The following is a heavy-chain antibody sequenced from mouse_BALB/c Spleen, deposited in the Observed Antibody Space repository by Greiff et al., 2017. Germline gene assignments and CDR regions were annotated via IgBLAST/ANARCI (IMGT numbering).Heavy chain of an antibody. Sequence: VQLQQSGAELAKPGASVKMSCKASGYTFTSYWMHWVKQRPGQGLEWIGYINPSTGYTEYNQKFKDKATLTADKSSSTAYMQLSILTSEDSAVYYCARGDYYGSCDYWGQGTTLTVSS. CDR1: GYTFTSYW. CDR3: ARGDYYGSCDY. CDR2: INPSTGYT. D-gene: IGHD1-1*01. J-gene: IGHJ2*01. V-gene: IGHV1-7*01.